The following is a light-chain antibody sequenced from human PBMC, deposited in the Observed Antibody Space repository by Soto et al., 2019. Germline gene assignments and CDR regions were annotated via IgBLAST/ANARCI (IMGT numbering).Light chain of an antibody. Sequence: DIQMTQSPSSLSASVGDRVTIACQSSHDVSRNLNWLQQKPGEAPKLQIYDASNLERGVPSRFRGSGSGTDFTLIISSLQPDDVAKYYCQQYRSMVSCGGGTAIEIK. CDR1: HDVSRN. CDR3: QQYRSMVS. CDR2: DAS. V-gene: IGKV1-33*01. J-gene: IGKJ4*01.